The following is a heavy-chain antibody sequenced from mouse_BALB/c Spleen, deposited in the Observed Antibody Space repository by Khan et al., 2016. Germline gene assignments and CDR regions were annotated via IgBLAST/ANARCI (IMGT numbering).Heavy chain of an antibody. CDR3: ASAGNYSYRGALGC. Sequence: QLVESGGGLVQPGGSRKLSCAASGFTFSSFGIHWVRQAPEKGLEWVAYISSGSSTIYYEDTVKGRFTISRDNPKNTLFLQMTSLRSEDTAMYYPASAGNYSYRGALGCRGQGTSGTVSS. CDR2: ISSGSSTI. V-gene: IGHV5-17*02. J-gene: IGHJ4*01. CDR1: GFTFSSFG. D-gene: IGHD1-2*01.